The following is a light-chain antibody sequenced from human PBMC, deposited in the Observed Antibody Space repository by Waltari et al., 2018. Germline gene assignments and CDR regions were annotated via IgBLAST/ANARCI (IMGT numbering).Light chain of an antibody. CDR1: SGQGNSK. CDR3: GADHGSGSNFVV. J-gene: IGLJ2*01. Sequence: QPVLPQPPSAPAPLGASAPTTCTLRSGQGNSKVDWDQLGTRKGPRLVMRVGTGGIVGSKGDGIPDRFSVLGSGLNRYLTIKNIQEEDESDYHCGADHGSGSNFVVFGGGTKLTVL. V-gene: IGLV9-49*01. CDR2: VGTGGIVG.